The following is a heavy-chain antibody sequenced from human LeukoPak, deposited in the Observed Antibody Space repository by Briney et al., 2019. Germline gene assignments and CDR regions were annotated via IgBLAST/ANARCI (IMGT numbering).Heavy chain of an antibody. CDR3: ARDSDWDDAFDI. D-gene: IGHD3-9*01. CDR2: ISSSSSYI. CDR1: GFTFSSYS. Sequence: GGSLRLSCAASGFTFSSYSMNWVRQAPGKGLEWVSSISSSSSYIYYADSVKGRFTIPRDNAKNSLYLQMNSLRAEDTAVYYCARDSDWDDAFDIWGQGTMVTVSS. J-gene: IGHJ3*02. V-gene: IGHV3-21*01.